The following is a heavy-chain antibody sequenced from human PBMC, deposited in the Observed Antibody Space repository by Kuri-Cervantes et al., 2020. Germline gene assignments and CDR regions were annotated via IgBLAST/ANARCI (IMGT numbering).Heavy chain of an antibody. J-gene: IGHJ3*02. V-gene: IGHV3-23*01. Sequence: GGSLRLSCAASGFTFSSYAMSWVRQAPGKGLEWVSAISGSGGSTYYADSVKGRFTISRDNAKNTLYLQMNSLRAEDTAVYYCAREQYSDNAFDIWGQGTMVTVSS. CDR1: GFTFSSYA. CDR3: AREQYSDNAFDI. D-gene: IGHD1-26*01. CDR2: ISGSGGST.